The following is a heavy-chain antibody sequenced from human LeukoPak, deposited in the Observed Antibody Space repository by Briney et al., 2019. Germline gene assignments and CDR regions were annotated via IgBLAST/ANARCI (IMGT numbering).Heavy chain of an antibody. CDR3: ARVRGQWLVVGYFDY. CDR2: INHSGST. Sequence: PSETLSLTCAVYGGSFRGYYWSWIRQPPGKGLEWIGEINHSGSTNYNPSLKSRVTISVDTSKNQFSLKLSSVTAADTAVYYCARVRGQWLVVGYFDYWGQGTLVTVSS. V-gene: IGHV4-34*01. J-gene: IGHJ4*02. D-gene: IGHD6-19*01. CDR1: GGSFRGYY.